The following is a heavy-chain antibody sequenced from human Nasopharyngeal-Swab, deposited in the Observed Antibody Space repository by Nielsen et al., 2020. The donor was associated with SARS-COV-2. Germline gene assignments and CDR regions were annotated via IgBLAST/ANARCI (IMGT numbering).Heavy chain of an antibody. Sequence: GSLRLSCTVSGGSISSYYWSWIRQPPGKGLEWIGYIYYSGSTNYNPSLKSRVTISVDTSKNQFSLKLSAVTAADTAVYYWARGFDPWGQGTLVTVSS. CDR3: ARGFDP. V-gene: IGHV4-59*01. CDR1: GGSISSYY. CDR2: IYYSGST. J-gene: IGHJ5*02.